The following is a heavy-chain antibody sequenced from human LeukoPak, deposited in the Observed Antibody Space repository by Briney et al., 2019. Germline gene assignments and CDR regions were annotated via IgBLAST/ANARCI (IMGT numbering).Heavy chain of an antibody. CDR2: ISGNGDNT. V-gene: IGHV3-23*01. Sequence: PGGALRLSCAASGFTFSSYTMSWVRQAPGKGLEWVSAISGNGDNTYYADSVKGRFTISRDNSKNTLYLQMNSLRAEDTAVYYCVPLRAAVTTWGYWGQGTLVTVSS. CDR1: GFTFSSYT. J-gene: IGHJ4*02. D-gene: IGHD4-17*01. CDR3: VPLRAAVTTWGY.